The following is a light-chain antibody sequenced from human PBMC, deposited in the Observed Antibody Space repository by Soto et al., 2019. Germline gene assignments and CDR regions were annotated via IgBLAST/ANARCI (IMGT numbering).Light chain of an antibody. V-gene: IGKV3-20*01. CDR1: QSVSSSY. Sequence: EIVLTQSPGTLSLSPGERATLSCRASQSVSSSYLAWYQQKPGQAPRLLIYGASSRATGIPDRFSGGGSGTDFTLTISRLEPEDFAVYYCQQYGSSPETFGQGTKVE. CDR3: QQYGSSPET. J-gene: IGKJ1*01. CDR2: GAS.